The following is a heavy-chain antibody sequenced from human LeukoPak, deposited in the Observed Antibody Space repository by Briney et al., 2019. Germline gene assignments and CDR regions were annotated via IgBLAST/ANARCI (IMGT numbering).Heavy chain of an antibody. J-gene: IGHJ4*02. CDR2: INHSGST. D-gene: IGHD6-19*01. CDR1: GGSIISSSFW. V-gene: IGHV4-39*07. Sequence: PSETLSLTCTVSGGSIISSSFWWGWIRPPPGKGLEWIGEINHSGSTNYNPSLKSRVTISVDTSKNQFSLKLSSVTAADTAVYYCARGARRIAVAGRPFDYWGQGTLVTVSS. CDR3: ARGARRIAVAGRPFDY.